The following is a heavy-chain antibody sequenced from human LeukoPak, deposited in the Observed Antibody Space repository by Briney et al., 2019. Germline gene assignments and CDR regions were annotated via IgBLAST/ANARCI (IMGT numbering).Heavy chain of an antibody. CDR1: GGSFSSGCYY. Sequence: PSETLSLTCTVSGGSFSSGCYYWSWLRQPPGKGLQGIGYIYYSGSTNYNPSLKSRVTMSVDTSKYQFSLTMTSVTAADTAVYCSARQPDYFDYWGQGALVAVSS. CDR2: IYYSGST. CDR3: ARQPDYFDY. J-gene: IGHJ4*02. V-gene: IGHV4-61*01.